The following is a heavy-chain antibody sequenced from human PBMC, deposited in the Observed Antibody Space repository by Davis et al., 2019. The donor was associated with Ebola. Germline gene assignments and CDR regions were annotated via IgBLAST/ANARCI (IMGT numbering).Heavy chain of an antibody. CDR3: ARALWFRESHPYYYYGMDV. CDR1: GFTVSSNY. Sequence: GESLKISCAASGFTVSSNYMSWVRQAPGKGLEWVSVIYSGGSTYYADPVKGRFTISRDNSKNTLYLQMNSLRAEDTAVYYCARALWFRESHPYYYYGMDVWGQGTTVTVSS. D-gene: IGHD3-10*01. V-gene: IGHV3-53*01. J-gene: IGHJ6*02. CDR2: IYSGGST.